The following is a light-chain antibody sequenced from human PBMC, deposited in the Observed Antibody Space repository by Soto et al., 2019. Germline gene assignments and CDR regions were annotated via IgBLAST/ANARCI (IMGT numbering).Light chain of an antibody. CDR3: QHYNSYSEA. V-gene: IGKV1-5*03. CDR1: QNISRW. Sequence: DIQMTQSPSTLSGSVGDRVTITCRASQNISRWLAWYQQKPGKAPKLLIYKASTLKSGVPSRFGGSGSGTEFTLTISSLQPDDVATYYCQHYNSYSEAFGQGTKVELK. J-gene: IGKJ1*01. CDR2: KAS.